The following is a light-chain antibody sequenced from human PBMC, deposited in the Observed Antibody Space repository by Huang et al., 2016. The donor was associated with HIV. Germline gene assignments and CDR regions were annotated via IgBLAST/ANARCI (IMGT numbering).Light chain of an antibody. J-gene: IGKJ4*01. V-gene: IGKV3-15*01. CDR2: GAS. CDR1: RSVSTN. CDR3: HQYNNWLLS. Sequence: EIVMTQSPATLSVSPVERVTLSCRANRSVSTNLAWYQQRPGQAPRLLIYGASTRAPGIPARFSGSGSGTDFSLTISSLQPEDFALYYCHQYNNWLLSFGGGTRVDI.